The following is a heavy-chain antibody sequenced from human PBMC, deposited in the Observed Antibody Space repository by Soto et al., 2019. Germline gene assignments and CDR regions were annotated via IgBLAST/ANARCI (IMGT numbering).Heavy chain of an antibody. CDR3: SRYYYGSGSYEDPSNPYGMDV. CDR1: GFTFNKYW. J-gene: IGHJ6*02. D-gene: IGHD3-10*01. V-gene: IGHV3-74*01. CDR2: ISSDGDTT. Sequence: EVRLVESGGDLVTPGGSLRLSCAASGFTFNKYWMHWVRQVPGKGLEWVSRISSDGDTTSYADSVKGRFTISRDNARNVLSLQMDSLRVEDAAIYYCSRYYYGSGSYEDPSNPYGMDVWGQGTTVTVSS.